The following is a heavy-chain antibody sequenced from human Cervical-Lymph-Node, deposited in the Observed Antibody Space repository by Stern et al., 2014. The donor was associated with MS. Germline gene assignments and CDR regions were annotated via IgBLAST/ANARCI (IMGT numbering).Heavy chain of an antibody. CDR2: LYWGDDK. J-gene: IGHJ4*02. D-gene: IGHD2-15*01. Sequence: QITLKESGPTLVKPTQTVTLTCTLSGFSVATAGVGVGWIRQPPGKALAWLALLYWGDDKLYSPSFKNRLTIIKDTSKNQVVLTMTNVDPVDTATYYCAHSRVKYCRGGTCYSSLFDYWGQGTLVTVSS. CDR3: AHSRVKYCRGGTCYSSLFDY. V-gene: IGHV2-5*02. CDR1: GFSVATAGVG.